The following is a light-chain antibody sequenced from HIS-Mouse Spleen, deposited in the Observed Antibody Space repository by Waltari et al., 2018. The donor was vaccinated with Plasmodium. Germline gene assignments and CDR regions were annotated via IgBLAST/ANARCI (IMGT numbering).Light chain of an antibody. CDR1: VLAKKS. Sequence: SYELTQPSSVSVSPGQTARITCSGDVLAKKSARWFQQKPGQAPGRVIYKDSVRPSGIPVRVAGSSSGTTVTLTISGAQVEDEADYYCYSAADNNRVFGGGTKLTVL. J-gene: IGLJ3*02. V-gene: IGLV3-27*01. CDR2: KDS. CDR3: YSAADNNRV.